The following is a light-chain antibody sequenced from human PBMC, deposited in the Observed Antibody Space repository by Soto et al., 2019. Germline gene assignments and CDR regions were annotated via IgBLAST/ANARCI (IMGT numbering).Light chain of an antibody. V-gene: IGKV1-27*01. Sequence: DIQVTQSPTSLSASLGDRVTITCRANQAINVYLAWFQQQPGKVPKLLIYAASALQSGVPSRFSGSGSGTDFTLIISSLQPEDIATYYCQKYNSAPLTFGGGTKVDIK. J-gene: IGKJ4*01. CDR1: QAINVY. CDR2: AAS. CDR3: QKYNSAPLT.